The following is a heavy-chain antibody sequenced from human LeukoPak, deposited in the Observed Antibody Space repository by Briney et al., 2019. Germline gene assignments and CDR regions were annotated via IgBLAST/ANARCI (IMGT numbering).Heavy chain of an antibody. CDR1: GFTFGTYW. J-gene: IGHJ3*01. Sequence: KTGGSLRLSCAASGFTFGTYWMNWVRQAPGKGLEWVSAITRSSNFIYYADSVNGRFTISRDNAKRSVYLQMNSLRAEDTAVYYCLSELYFSDDSGLWGPGTMVTVSS. D-gene: IGHD3-22*01. V-gene: IGHV3-21*01. CDR2: ITRSSNFI. CDR3: LSELYFSDDSGL.